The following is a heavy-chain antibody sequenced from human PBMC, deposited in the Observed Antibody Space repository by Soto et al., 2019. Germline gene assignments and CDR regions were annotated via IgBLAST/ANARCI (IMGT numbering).Heavy chain of an antibody. V-gene: IGHV3-74*01. CDR3: VTIGYGDFEY. CDR1: GFTFSNDW. D-gene: IGHD4-17*01. CDR2: INGDASIT. J-gene: IGHJ4*02. Sequence: PGGSLRLSCAASGFTFSNDWIHWVRQAPGKGLGWGSRINGDASITDYADSVKGRFTISRDQAKNTLYLQMNSLRADDTAVYYCVTIGYGDFEYGGQGALVTVSS.